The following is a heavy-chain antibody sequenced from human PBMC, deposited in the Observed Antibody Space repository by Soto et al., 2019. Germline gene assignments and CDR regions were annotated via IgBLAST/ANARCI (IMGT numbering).Heavy chain of an antibody. D-gene: IGHD3-16*01. V-gene: IGHV3-66*01. Sequence: EVQLVESGGGLVQPGGSLRLSCAASGLTVSTKYMSWVRQAPGKGLEWVSAIYSGGSTFYADSVRGRFTISRDNSKNTVNLQMNSLRAEDTAVYYCARDPWAADYWGQGTLVTVSS. CDR3: ARDPWAADY. CDR2: IYSGGST. CDR1: GLTVSTKY. J-gene: IGHJ4*02.